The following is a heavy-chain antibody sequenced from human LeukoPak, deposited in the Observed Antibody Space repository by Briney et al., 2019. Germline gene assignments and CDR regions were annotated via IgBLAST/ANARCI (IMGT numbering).Heavy chain of an antibody. V-gene: IGHV1-2*02. D-gene: IGHD2-21*02. CDR1: GYTFTDYF. J-gene: IGHJ4*02. Sequence: ASVKVSCKASGYTFTDYFMHWVRQAPGQGLEWMGWINPNSGATNYAQQFQGRVTMTRDRSISTMFMELSRLTSDDTALYYCARNLGLLCPLIIGTSDYWGQGTLVTVSS. CDR3: ARNLGLLCPLIIGTSDY. CDR2: INPNSGAT.